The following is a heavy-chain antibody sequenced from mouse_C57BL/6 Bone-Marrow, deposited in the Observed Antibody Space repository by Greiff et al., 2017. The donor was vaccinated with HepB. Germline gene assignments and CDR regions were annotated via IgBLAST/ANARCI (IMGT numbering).Heavy chain of an antibody. CDR2: INPSNGGT. J-gene: IGHJ3*01. V-gene: IGHV1-53*01. Sequence: QVQLQQPGTELVKPGASVKLSCKASGYTFTSYWMHWVKQRPGQGLEWIGNINPSNGGTNYNEKFKSKATLTVDKSSSTAYMQLSSMTSEDSAVYYCAREGGYYGNYWFAYWGQGTLVTVSA. D-gene: IGHD2-1*01. CDR1: GYTFTSYW. CDR3: AREGGYYGNYWFAY.